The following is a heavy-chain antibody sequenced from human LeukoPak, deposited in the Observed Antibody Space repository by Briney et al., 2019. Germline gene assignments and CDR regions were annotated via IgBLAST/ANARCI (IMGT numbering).Heavy chain of an antibody. CDR3: ALVTVTTSRNFDY. Sequence: ASVKVSCKASGYTFTSYDINWVRQATGQGLEWMGWMNPNSGNTGYAQKFQGRDTMTRNTSISTAYMELSSLRSEDTAVYYCALVTVTTSRNFDYWGQGTLVTVSS. V-gene: IGHV1-8*01. J-gene: IGHJ4*02. CDR2: MNPNSGNT. CDR1: GYTFTSYD. D-gene: IGHD4-17*01.